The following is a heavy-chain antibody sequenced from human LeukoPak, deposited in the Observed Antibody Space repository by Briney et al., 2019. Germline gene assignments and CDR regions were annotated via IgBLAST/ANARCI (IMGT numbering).Heavy chain of an antibody. CDR3: ARGDNSGWYFFDY. Sequence: GESLKISYKASGSRFTSHWIGWVRPLPGKGLAWMGIIYPGDSDTRYSPSFQGQVTISADKSISTAYLQWSTLQAPDTAMYYCARGDNSGWYFFDYWGQGTLVTVSS. J-gene: IGHJ4*02. V-gene: IGHV5-51*01. CDR2: IYPGDSDT. D-gene: IGHD6-19*01. CDR1: GSRFTSHW.